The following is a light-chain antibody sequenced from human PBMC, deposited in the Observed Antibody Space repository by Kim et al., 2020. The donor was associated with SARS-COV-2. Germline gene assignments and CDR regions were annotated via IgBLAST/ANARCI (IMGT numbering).Light chain of an antibody. CDR2: GAS. CDR1: QSVNSN. V-gene: IGKV3D-15*01. Sequence: EIVMTQSPATLSVSPGERATLSCRASQSVNSNLAWYQQKPGQAPRLLINGASSRATGISARFSGSGSGTDFALTITSLQSEDFAVYYCQQYSYWPLTFGGGTKVDIK. CDR3: QQYSYWPLT. J-gene: IGKJ4*02.